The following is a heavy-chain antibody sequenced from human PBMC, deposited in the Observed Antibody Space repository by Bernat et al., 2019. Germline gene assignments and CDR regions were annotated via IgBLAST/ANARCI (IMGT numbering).Heavy chain of an antibody. CDR2: IWYDGSNK. CDR3: AKALGWEQQREGFDY. CDR1: GFTFSSYG. D-gene: IGHD6-13*01. Sequence: QVQLVESGGGVVQPGRSLRLSCAASGFTFSSYGMHWVRQAPGKGLEWVAVIWYDGSNKYYADSVKGRFTISRDNSKNTLYLQMNSLRAEDTAVYYCAKALGWEQQREGFDYWGQGTLVTVSS. J-gene: IGHJ4*02. V-gene: IGHV3-33*06.